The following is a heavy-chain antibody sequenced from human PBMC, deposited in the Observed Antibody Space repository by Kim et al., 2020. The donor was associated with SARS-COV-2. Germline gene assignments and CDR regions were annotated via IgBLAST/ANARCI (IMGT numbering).Heavy chain of an antibody. CDR1: GFTVSSYD. CDR2: IYNGGRNK. D-gene: IGHD3-10*01. J-gene: IGHJ3*01. Sequence: GGSLRLSCAASGFTVSSYDMNWVRQGPGKGREWVADIYNGGRNKYEEDAEKGLFTISGDNSKNTLLQLKDSRGDDTAAEYCWRGGGWFGGIRDAFDLGV. V-gene: IGHV3-30*03. CDR3: WRGGGWFGGIRDAFDL.